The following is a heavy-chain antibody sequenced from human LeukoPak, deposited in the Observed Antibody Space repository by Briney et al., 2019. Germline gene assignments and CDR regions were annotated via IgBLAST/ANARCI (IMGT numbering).Heavy chain of an antibody. V-gene: IGHV3-66*01. Sequence: GGSLRLSCAASGLTVSSNYMSWVRQAPGKGLEWVSLVYSGSSTYYADSVKGRFTISRDKSKNTLYLQMSSLRVEDTAVYYCAMGAIVATIDYWGQGTLVTVSS. D-gene: IGHD5-12*01. CDR3: AMGAIVATIDY. CDR1: GLTVSSNY. J-gene: IGHJ4*02. CDR2: VYSGSST.